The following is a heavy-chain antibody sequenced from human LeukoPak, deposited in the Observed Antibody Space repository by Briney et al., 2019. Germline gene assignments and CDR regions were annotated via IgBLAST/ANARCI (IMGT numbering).Heavy chain of an antibody. J-gene: IGHJ4*02. CDR2: LSGSGGST. CDR3: ALCGYDILTGYSDY. D-gene: IGHD3-9*01. Sequence: RGGSLRLSCAASGFTFSSYAVSWVPQAPGEGVEWVSALSGSGGSTYYADSVKSRFTISRDNSKNTMYLQMNSLRAEHTAVYYCALCGYDILTGYSDYWGQGTLVTVSS. V-gene: IGHV3-23*01. CDR1: GFTFSSYA.